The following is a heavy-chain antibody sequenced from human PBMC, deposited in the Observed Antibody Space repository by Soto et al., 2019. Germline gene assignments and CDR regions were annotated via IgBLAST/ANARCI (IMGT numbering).Heavy chain of an antibody. V-gene: IGHV1-46*01. CDR3: ARSYTMIVVAPDADAFDS. CDR1: GYTFTSYY. Sequence: VASVKVSCKASGYTFTSYYMHWVRQAPGQGLEWMGIINPSGGSTSYAQKFQGRVTMTRDTSTSTVYMELSSLRSEDTAVYYCARSYTMIVVAPDADAFDSWGQGTMVTVSS. J-gene: IGHJ3*02. CDR2: INPSGGST. D-gene: IGHD3-22*01.